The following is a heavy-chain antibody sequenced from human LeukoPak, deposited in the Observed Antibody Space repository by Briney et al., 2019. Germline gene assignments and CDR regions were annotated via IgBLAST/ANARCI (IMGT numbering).Heavy chain of an antibody. V-gene: IGHV3-48*01. CDR2: ISSSSSTI. D-gene: IGHD6-19*01. CDR1: GFTFSSYS. Sequence: GGSLRLSCAAPGFTFSSYSTNWVRQAPGKGLEWVSYISSSSSTIYYADSVKGRFTISRDNAKNSLYLQMNSLRAEDTAVYYCARGSGYSSGWYWGQGTLVTVSS. J-gene: IGHJ4*02. CDR3: ARGSGYSSGWY.